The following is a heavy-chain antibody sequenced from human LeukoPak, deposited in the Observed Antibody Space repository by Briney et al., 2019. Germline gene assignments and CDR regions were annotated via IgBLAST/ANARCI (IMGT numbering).Heavy chain of an antibody. CDR3: AISGAADGLRYFDWLLFIDY. CDR1: GFTFSSYA. CDR2: ISYDGSNK. Sequence: GGSLRLSCAASGFTFSSYAMHWVRQAPGKGLELVAVISYDGSNKYYADSVKGRFTISRDNSKNTLYLQMNSLRAEDTAVYYCAISGAADGLRYFDWLLFIDYWGQGTLVTVSS. V-gene: IGHV3-30-3*01. J-gene: IGHJ4*02. D-gene: IGHD3-9*01.